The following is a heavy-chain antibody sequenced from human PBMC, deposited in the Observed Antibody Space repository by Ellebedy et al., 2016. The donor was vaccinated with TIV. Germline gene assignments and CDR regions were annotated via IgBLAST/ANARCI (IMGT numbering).Heavy chain of an antibody. CDR3: ATDLFSCTISNCYVY. Sequence: GESLKISCAASGFTFTDYSMHWVRQAPGKGPSWVSVISRSGGYTYYADSVNGRFTISRDNSKDTLYLQMNSLRAEDTAVYYCATDLFSCTISNCYVYWGQGTLVTVSS. J-gene: IGHJ4*02. V-gene: IGHV3-23*01. CDR1: GFTFTDYS. CDR2: ISRSGGYT. D-gene: IGHD2-8*01.